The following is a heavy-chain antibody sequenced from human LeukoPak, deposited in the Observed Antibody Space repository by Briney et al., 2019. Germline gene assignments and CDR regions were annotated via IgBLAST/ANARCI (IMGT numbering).Heavy chain of an antibody. CDR1: GGSISSRSYY. CDR2: IYTRGST. J-gene: IGHJ3*02. Sequence: SETLPLTCTVSGGSISSRSYYWSWIRQPAGKGLEWIGRIYTRGSTNYNPSLKSRVTMSVETSNNQFSLKLSYVTAADTAVYYCARGRYCSADICSGGDAFDIWGQGTMVSVSS. D-gene: IGHD2-15*01. V-gene: IGHV4-61*02. CDR3: ARGRYCSADICSGGDAFDI.